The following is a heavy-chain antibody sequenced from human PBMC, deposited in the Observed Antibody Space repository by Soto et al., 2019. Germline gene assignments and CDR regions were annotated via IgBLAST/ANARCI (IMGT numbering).Heavy chain of an antibody. D-gene: IGHD3-3*01. J-gene: IGHJ5*02. V-gene: IGHV4-31*03. Sequence: SETLSLTCTVSGGSISSGGYYWSWIRQHPGKGLEWIGYIYYSGSTYYNPSLKSRVTISVDTSKNQFSLKLSSVTAADTALYYCARAVTYYDFWSGYSWFDPWGQGTLVTVSS. CDR1: GGSISSGGYY. CDR2: IYYSGST. CDR3: ARAVTYYDFWSGYSWFDP.